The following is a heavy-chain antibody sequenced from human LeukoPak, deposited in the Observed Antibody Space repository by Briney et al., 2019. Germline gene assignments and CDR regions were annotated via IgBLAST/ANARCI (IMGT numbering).Heavy chain of an antibody. J-gene: IGHJ4*02. D-gene: IGHD6-13*01. V-gene: IGHV4-4*07. Sequence: SETLSLTCTVSGGSISSYYWTWIRQPAGKGLEWIGRIYTSGSTNYNPSLKSRVTMSVDTSNNQFSLNLSSVTAADTAVYYCARVGGYCGYSSSWSDYWGQGTLVTVSS. CDR1: GGSISSYY. CDR2: IYTSGST. CDR3: ARVGGYCGYSSSWSDY.